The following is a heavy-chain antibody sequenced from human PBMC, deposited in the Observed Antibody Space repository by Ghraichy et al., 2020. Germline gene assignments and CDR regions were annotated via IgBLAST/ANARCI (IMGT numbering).Heavy chain of an antibody. J-gene: IGHJ6*02. CDR3: ARNRAMSNSWSYYYYGMDV. CDR2: IYYSGST. V-gene: IGHV4-39*01. D-gene: IGHD6-13*01. Sequence: SETLSLTCTVSGGSISSSSYYWGWIRQPPGKGLEWIGSIYYSGSTYYNPSLKSRVTISVDTSKNQFSLKLSSVTAADTAVYYCARNRAMSNSWSYYYYGMDVWGQGTTVTVSS. CDR1: GGSISSSSYY.